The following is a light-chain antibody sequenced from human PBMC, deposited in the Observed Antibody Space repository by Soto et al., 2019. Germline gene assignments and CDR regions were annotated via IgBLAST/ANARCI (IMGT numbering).Light chain of an antibody. CDR2: FNRDGSH. V-gene: IGLV4-69*01. J-gene: IGLJ2*01. Sequence: QAVLTQSPSASASLGASVKLTCTLSSGHSSYAIAWHQQQPEKGPRYLMKFNRDGSHSKGDGIPDRFSGSSSGAERYLTISSLQSEDEADYYCQTWGTGGVVFGGGTKPPS. CDR1: SGHSSYA. CDR3: QTWGTGGVV.